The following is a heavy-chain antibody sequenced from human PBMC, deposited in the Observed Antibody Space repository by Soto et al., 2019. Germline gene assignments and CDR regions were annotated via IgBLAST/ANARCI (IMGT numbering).Heavy chain of an antibody. J-gene: IGHJ6*02. CDR2: IWYDGSNK. V-gene: IGHV3-33*01. Sequence: GGSLRLSCAASGFTFSSYGMHWVRQAPGKGLEWVAVIWYDGSNKYYADSVKGRFTISRDNSKNTLYLQMNSLRAEDTAVYYCARAPHYYGSGRFHGMDVWGQGTTVTVSS. CDR3: ARAPHYYGSGRFHGMDV. D-gene: IGHD3-10*01. CDR1: GFTFSSYG.